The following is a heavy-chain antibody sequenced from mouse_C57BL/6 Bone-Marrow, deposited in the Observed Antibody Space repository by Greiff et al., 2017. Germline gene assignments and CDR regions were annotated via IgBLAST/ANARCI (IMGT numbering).Heavy chain of an antibody. D-gene: IGHD3-1*01. CDR3: TRLAASD. J-gene: IGHJ4*01. Sequence: VKLVESGAELVRPGASVTLSCKSSGYTFTDYEMHWVKQTPVHGLEWIGAIDPETGGTAYNQKFKGKAILTADKSSSTAYMELRSLTSEDSAVYYCTRLAASDWGQGTSVTVSS. CDR1: GYTFTDYE. CDR2: IDPETGGT. V-gene: IGHV1-15*01.